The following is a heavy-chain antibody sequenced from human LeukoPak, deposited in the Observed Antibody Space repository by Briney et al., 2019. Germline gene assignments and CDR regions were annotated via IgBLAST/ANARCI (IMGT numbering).Heavy chain of an antibody. CDR3: AKWGDYDILTGYYDSDY. V-gene: IGHV3-23*01. CDR2: IVGSGGST. Sequence: GASPRLSCAASGFTFSNYAMSWVRQAPGEGLEWVSAIVGSGGSTYYADSVKGRFTISRDNPKNTLYLQMNSLRAEDTAVYYCAKWGDYDILTGYYDSDYWGQGTLVAVSS. J-gene: IGHJ4*02. D-gene: IGHD3-9*01. CDR1: GFTFSNYA.